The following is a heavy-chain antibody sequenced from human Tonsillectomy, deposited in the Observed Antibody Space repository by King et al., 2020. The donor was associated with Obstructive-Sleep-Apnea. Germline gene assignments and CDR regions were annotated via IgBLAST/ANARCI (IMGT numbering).Heavy chain of an antibody. Sequence: VQLVESGGGLVQPGGSLRLSCAASGFTFSRYWMHWVRQGPGKGLVWVSRINSDGSSTSYADSVKGRFTISRDNAKSTLYLQMNSLRAEDTGVYYCATIPQGWGQGTLVTVSS. CDR1: GFTFSRYW. J-gene: IGHJ4*02. CDR3: ATIPQG. CDR2: INSDGSST. D-gene: IGHD2-2*02. V-gene: IGHV3-74*01.